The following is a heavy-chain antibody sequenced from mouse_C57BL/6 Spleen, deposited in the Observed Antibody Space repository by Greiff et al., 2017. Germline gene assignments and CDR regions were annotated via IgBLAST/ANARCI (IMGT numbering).Heavy chain of an antibody. CDR1: GFNIKDDY. Sequence: EVQLQQSGAELVRPGASVKLSCTASGFNIKDDYMHWVKQRPEQGLEWIGWIDPENGDTEYASKFQGKATITADTSSNTAYLQLSSLTSEDTAVYYCTRGYGSSCFAYWGQGTLVTVSA. J-gene: IGHJ3*01. V-gene: IGHV14-4*01. CDR2: IDPENGDT. D-gene: IGHD1-1*01. CDR3: TRGYGSSCFAY.